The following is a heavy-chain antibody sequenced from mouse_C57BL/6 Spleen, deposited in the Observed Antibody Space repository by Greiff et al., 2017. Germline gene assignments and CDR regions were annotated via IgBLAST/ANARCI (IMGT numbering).Heavy chain of an antibody. J-gene: IGHJ2*01. D-gene: IGHD1-1*01. CDR3: ARDDYYGSSYRYFDY. V-gene: IGHV1-81*01. CDR1: GYTFTSYG. Sequence: QVQLQQSGAELARPGASVKLSCKASGYTFTSYGISWVKQRTGQGLEWIGEIYPRSGNTYYNEKFKGKATLTADKSSSTAYMELRSLTSEDSAVYFCARDDYYGSSYRYFDYWGQGTTLTVSS. CDR2: IYPRSGNT.